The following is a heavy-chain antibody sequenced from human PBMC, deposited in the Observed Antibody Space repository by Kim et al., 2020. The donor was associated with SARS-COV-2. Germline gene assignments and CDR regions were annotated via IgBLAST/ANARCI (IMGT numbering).Heavy chain of an antibody. Sequence: ASVKVSCKASGYTFTSYGISWVRQAPGQGLEWMGWISAYNGNTNYAQKLQGRVTMTTDTSTSTAYMELRSLRSDDTAVYYCARVGIAELPYPYYYYGMDVWGQGTTVTVSS. V-gene: IGHV1-18*01. J-gene: IGHJ6*02. CDR1: GYTFTSYG. D-gene: IGHD1-26*01. CDR3: ARVGIAELPYPYYYYGMDV. CDR2: ISAYNGNT.